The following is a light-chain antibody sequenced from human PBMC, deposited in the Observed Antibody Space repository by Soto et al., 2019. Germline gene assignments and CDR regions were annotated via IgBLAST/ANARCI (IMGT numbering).Light chain of an antibody. CDR1: QSVSSY. J-gene: IGKJ5*01. Sequence: EIVLTQSPATLSLSPGEIATLSFSASQSVSSYLAWYQQKPGQAPRLLIYDASNRATGIPARFSGSGSGTDFTLTISSLEPEDFAVYYCHQRSNWPLITFGQGTRLEIK. CDR3: HQRSNWPLIT. V-gene: IGKV3-11*01. CDR2: DAS.